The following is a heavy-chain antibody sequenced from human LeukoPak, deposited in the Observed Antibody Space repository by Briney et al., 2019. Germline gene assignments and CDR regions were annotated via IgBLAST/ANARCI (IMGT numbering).Heavy chain of an antibody. V-gene: IGHV3-23*01. CDR1: GFSFSTYA. CDR2: ISGNGGST. J-gene: IGHJ6*02. D-gene: IGHD1/OR15-1a*01. CDR3: ARAKKGTPLPISYYYYAMDV. Sequence: GGSLRLSCAASGFSFSTYAMNWVRQAPGKGLEWLSGISGNGGSTSHADSLKGRFNISRDNSKNTLYLEMNSLRAEDTAVYFCARAKKGTPLPISYYYYAMDVWGQGTTVTVSS.